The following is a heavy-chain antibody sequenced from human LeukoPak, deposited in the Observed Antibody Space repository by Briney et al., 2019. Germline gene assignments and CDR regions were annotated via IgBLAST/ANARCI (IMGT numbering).Heavy chain of an antibody. V-gene: IGHV3-74*01. Sequence: PGGSLRLSCAASGFTFKLYWMHWVRQVPGKRPVWVSRINDDGSDTIYADSVRGRFTIPRDDAKNTVYLQMNNLRAEDTAVYYCVRGGPSTWSWGQGTLVTVSS. CDR2: INDDGSDT. CDR3: VRGGPSTWS. J-gene: IGHJ5*02. D-gene: IGHD2-15*01. CDR1: GFTFKLYW.